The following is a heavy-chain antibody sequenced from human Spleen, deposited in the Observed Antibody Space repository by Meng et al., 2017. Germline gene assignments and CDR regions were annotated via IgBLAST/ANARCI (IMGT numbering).Heavy chain of an antibody. J-gene: IGHJ5*02. CDR1: GGSISSSSYY. Sequence: SETLSLTCTVSGGSISSSSYYWGWIRQPPGKGLEWIGTIYYSGGTYYNPSLKSRVTISVDTSKNQFFLKLSSVTAADTAVYYCARGLRTYYYGSGSYSSWFDPWGQGTLVTVSS. CDR3: ARGLRTYYYGSGSYSSWFDP. D-gene: IGHD3-10*01. CDR2: IYYSGGT. V-gene: IGHV4-39*07.